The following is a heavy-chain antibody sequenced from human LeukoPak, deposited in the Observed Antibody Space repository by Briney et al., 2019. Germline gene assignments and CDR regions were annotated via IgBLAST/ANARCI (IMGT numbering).Heavy chain of an antibody. CDR3: ATTPGKIWFGEFSR. J-gene: IGHJ4*02. Sequence: ASVKVSCKVSGYTLTELSMHWVRQAPGKGLEWMGGFDPEDGETNYAQKFQGRVTITADESTSTAYMELSSLRSDDTAVYYCATTPGKIWFGEFSRWGQGTLVTVSS. CDR1: GYTLTELS. CDR2: FDPEDGET. D-gene: IGHD3-10*01. V-gene: IGHV1-24*01.